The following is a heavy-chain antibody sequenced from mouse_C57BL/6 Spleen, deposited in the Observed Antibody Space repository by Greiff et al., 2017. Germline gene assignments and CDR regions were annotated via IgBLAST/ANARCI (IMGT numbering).Heavy chain of an antibody. V-gene: IGHV5-17*01. CDR3: AILFYDSSGKSHWYFDV. CDR2: ISSGSSTI. J-gene: IGHJ1*03. Sequence: EVQRVESGGGLVKPGGSLKLSCAASGFTFSDYGMHWVRQAPEKGLEWVAYISSGSSTIYYADTVKGRFTISRDNAKKTLCLQMTHLWSENTAMYYCAILFYDSSGKSHWYFDVWGTESTGTVSS. D-gene: IGHD1-1*01. CDR1: GFTFSDYG.